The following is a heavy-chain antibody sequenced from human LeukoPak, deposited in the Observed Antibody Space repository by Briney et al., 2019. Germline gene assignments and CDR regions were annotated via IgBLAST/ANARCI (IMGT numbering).Heavy chain of an antibody. V-gene: IGHV5-51*01. J-gene: IGHJ5*02. CDR2: IYPGDSDT. CDR1: GYGFTSYW. D-gene: IGHD3-10*01. CDR3: ARRRLWFGELSGWFDP. Sequence: GESLKISCKDSGYGFTSYWIGWVRQMPGKGLEWMGIIYPGDSDTRYSPSFQGQVTISADKSISTAYLQWSSLKASDTAMYYCARRRLWFGELSGWFDPWGQGTLVTVSS.